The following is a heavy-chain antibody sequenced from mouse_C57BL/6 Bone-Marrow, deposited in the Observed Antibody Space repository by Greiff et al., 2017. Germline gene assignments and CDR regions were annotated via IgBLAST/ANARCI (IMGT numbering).Heavy chain of an antibody. D-gene: IGHD2-4*01. Sequence: VKLMESGAELARPGASVKLSCKASGYTFTSYGISWVKQRTGPGLEWIGEIYPRSGNTYYNEKFKGKATLTADKSSSTAYMELRSLTSEDSAVFFCARRLRRDYAMDYWGQGTSVTVSS. J-gene: IGHJ4*01. CDR1: GYTFTSYG. V-gene: IGHV1-81*01. CDR3: ARRLRRDYAMDY. CDR2: IYPRSGNT.